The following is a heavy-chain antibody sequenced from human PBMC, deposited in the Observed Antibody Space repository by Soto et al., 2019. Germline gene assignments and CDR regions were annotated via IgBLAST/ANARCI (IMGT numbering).Heavy chain of an antibody. CDR1: GDSISSYY. D-gene: IGHD6-19*01. Sequence: TSETLSLTCTVSGDSISSYYWNWIRQPPGKRLEWIGNIHHSGSTNFHSSLKSRVTISVDTSKNQFSLKLRAVTAADTAVYYCAREGEMAGGFDHWGQGTQVTVSS. CDR2: IHHSGST. CDR3: AREGEMAGGFDH. J-gene: IGHJ4*02. V-gene: IGHV4-59*01.